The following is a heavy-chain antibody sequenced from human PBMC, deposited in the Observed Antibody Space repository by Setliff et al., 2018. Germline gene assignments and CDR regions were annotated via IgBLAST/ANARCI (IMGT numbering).Heavy chain of an antibody. D-gene: IGHD2-2*01. Sequence: SETLSLTCSVYGGSFSGYYWSWIRPPPGKGLGWIGEINHTGSTNHSPSLKSRGTRSVDTSKNQFSLKLTSVTAAVTAVYYCARGYGSSPSRFLAGWFEPWGQGTLVTVSS. CDR2: INHTGST. CDR3: ARGYGSSPSRFLAGWFEP. V-gene: IGHV4-34*01. J-gene: IGHJ5*02. CDR1: GGSFSGYY.